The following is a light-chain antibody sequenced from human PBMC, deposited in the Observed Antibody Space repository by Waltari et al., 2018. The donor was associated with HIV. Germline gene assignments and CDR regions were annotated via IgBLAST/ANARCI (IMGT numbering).Light chain of an antibody. CDR3: SSYTSSSTLGV. J-gene: IGLJ1*01. V-gene: IGLV2-14*03. CDR2: DVS. Sequence: QYALTQPASVSGSHDQSIPISCTRTRSDIGCYYFLPWYQQHPGKAPKLMISDVSPRPSGVSNRFSGSKSGNTASLTISGLQAEDEADYYCSSYTSSSTLGVFGSGTKVTVL. CDR1: RSDIGCYYF.